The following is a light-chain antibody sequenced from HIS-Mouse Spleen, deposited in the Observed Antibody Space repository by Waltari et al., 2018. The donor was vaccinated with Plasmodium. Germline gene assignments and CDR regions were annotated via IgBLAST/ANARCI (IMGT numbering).Light chain of an antibody. CDR2: EGS. V-gene: IGLV2-23*01. J-gene: IGLJ1*01. CDR3: CSYAGSSYV. CDR1: SSDVGSYNL. Sequence: QSALTQPASVSGSPGQSITLSCTGTSSDVGSYNLVSWYQQHPGKAPKLMSYEGSKRPSGFSNRFSGSKSGNTASLTISGLQAEDEADYYCCSYAGSSYVFGTGTKVTVL.